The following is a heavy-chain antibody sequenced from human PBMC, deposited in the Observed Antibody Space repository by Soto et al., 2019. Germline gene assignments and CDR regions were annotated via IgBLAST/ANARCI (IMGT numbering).Heavy chain of an antibody. V-gene: IGHV5-10-1*01. Sequence: GESMKIASQLFAHTSTRYCITWVSQLPGKGREWMGRIEPINSFTDYTPSFEGHVVLSVDSSVSTACLHWSGLKTSNTAVSSVACRTGLGPTQFDYWGQGTLVTVSS. CDR1: AHTSTRYC. CDR3: ACRTGLGPTQFDY. J-gene: IGHJ4*02. CDR2: IEPINSFT.